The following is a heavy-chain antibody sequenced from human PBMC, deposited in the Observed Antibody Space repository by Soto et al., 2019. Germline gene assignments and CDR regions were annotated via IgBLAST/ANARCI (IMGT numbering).Heavy chain of an antibody. CDR2: ISGSGTST. Sequence: EVQLLESGGGLVQPGGSLRLSCAASGFTFSSYAMSWVRQAPGKGLEWVSAISGSGTSTYYADSVKGRFTISRDNSKNTLYLQMNSLRAEDTAVYYCAKTYFYDSGDYVPSLFDAFDIWGQGTMVTVSS. J-gene: IGHJ3*02. CDR1: GFTFSSYA. V-gene: IGHV3-23*01. CDR3: AKTYFYDSGDYVPSLFDAFDI. D-gene: IGHD4-17*01.